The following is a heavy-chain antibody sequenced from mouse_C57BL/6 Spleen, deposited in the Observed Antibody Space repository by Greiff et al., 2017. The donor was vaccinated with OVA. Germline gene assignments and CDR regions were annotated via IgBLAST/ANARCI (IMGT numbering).Heavy chain of an antibody. CDR2: INPSTGGT. CDR1: GYSFTGYY. J-gene: IGHJ3*01. V-gene: IGHV1-42*01. CDR3: ARWTAQATLAY. Sequence: VQLKESGPELVKPGASVKISCKASGYSFTGYYMNWVKQSPEKSLEWIGEINPSTGGTTYNQKFKAKATLTVDKSSSTAYMQLKSLTSEDSAVYYCARWTAQATLAYWGQGTLVTVSA. D-gene: IGHD3-2*02.